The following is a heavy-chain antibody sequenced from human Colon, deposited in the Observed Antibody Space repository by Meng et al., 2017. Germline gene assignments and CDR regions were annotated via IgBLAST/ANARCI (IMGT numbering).Heavy chain of an antibody. D-gene: IGHD4/OR15-4a*01. J-gene: IGHJ5*02. Sequence: QVQLQESGPGLVKPSEPLSLTRTVSGDSSSGPYWNWIRQPPGKGLEWIGCVYDNGNTNYNPSLKSRATMSLDTSKNQFSLRLSSVTAEDTAVYYCARRAVGARGWIDPWGQGTLVTVSS. CDR1: GDSSSGPY. CDR3: ARRAVGARGWIDP. V-gene: IGHV4-59*11. CDR2: VYDNGNT.